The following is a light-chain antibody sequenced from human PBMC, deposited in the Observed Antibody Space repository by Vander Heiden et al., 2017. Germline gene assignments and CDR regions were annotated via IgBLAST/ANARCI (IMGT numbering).Light chain of an antibody. CDR2: AAS. CDR1: QTMSSY. CDR3: QQIDSNLPHT. J-gene: IGKJ2*01. Sequence: DIQMTQSPSSLSTSLGDRVTIACRASQTMSSYLNWYQQKPGKAPKLLIYAASSLQSGVPSRFSGSGYGTDLTFTVYSLQPEDFASYYCQQIDSNLPHTFGQGTKVEIK. V-gene: IGKV1-39*01.